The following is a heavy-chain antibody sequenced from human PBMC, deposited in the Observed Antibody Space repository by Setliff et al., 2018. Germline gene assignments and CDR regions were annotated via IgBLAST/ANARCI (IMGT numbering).Heavy chain of an antibody. CDR1: GYRFTSNW. D-gene: IGHD3-3*01. CDR2: IYPGDSDT. CDR3: ARSRSNFWSGYFNWFDP. Sequence: GESLKISCKGSGYRFTSNWIGWVRQMPGKGLEWVGVIYPGDSDTRYNPSFEGHVSISVDKSTSTAYLQWSSLKASDTAMYYCARSRSNFWSGYFNWFDPWGQGTLVTVPQ. V-gene: IGHV5-51*01. J-gene: IGHJ5*02.